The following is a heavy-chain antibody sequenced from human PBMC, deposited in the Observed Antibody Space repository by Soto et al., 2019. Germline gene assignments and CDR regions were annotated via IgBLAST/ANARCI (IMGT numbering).Heavy chain of an antibody. CDR1: GFTFSSYW. Sequence: EVQLVESGGGLVQPGGSLRLSCAASGFTFSSYWMYWVRQAPGKGLEWVSHMNNDGSYTIYAESVKGRFTFSRDKAKNTLYLQMNSLRAEDTAVYYCVRGGYMHACDIWGQGTMGTVSS. CDR3: VRGGYMHACDI. D-gene: IGHD6-13*01. V-gene: IGHV3-74*01. J-gene: IGHJ3*02. CDR2: MNNDGSYT.